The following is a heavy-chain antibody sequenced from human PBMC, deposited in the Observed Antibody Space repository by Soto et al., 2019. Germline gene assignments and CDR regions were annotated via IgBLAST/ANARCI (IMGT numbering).Heavy chain of an antibody. V-gene: IGHV4-59*12. CDR2: TSYTGNT. CDR3: ASAGITGPHYYYYYGMDV. D-gene: IGHD1-20*01. J-gene: IGHJ6*02. Sequence: SETLSLTCVVSGGSITSYHWSWIRQFPGKGLEWIADTSYTGNTNYNPSLKSRVTISVDTSKNQFSLKLSSVTAADTAVYYCASAGITGPHYYYYYGMDVWGQGTTVTVSS. CDR1: GGSITSYH.